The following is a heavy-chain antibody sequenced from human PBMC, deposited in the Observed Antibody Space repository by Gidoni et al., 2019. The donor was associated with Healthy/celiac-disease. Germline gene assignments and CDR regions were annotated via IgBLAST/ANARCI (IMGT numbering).Heavy chain of an antibody. D-gene: IGHD3-10*01. Sequence: QLQLQESGPGLVKPSETLSLTCTVSGGSISSSSYYWGWIRQPPGKGLEWIGSIYYSGSTYYNPSLKSRVTISVDTSKNQFSLKLSSVTAADTAVYYCARQSYYGSGSYFKAPHYMDVWGKGTTVTVSS. J-gene: IGHJ6*03. CDR3: ARQSYYGSGSYFKAPHYMDV. CDR2: IYYSGST. CDR1: GGSISSSSYY. V-gene: IGHV4-39*01.